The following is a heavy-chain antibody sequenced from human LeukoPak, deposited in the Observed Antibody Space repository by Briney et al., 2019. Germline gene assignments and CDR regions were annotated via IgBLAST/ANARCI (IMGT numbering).Heavy chain of an antibody. CDR3: AKQSYARSLGE. J-gene: IGHJ4*02. CDR2: TNSGGTST. V-gene: IGHV3-23*01. D-gene: IGHD2-8*01. Sequence: GGSLRLSCATSGFPFSDFSMSWVRQAPGKGLEWISTTNSGGTSTYYEESVKGRFTISRDNSRTTLYLQMSSLRVEDTAVYYCAKQSYARSLGEGGPGTLVSVSS. CDR1: GFPFSDFS.